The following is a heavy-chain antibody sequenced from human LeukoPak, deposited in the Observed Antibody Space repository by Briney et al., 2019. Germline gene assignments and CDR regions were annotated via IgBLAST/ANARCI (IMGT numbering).Heavy chain of an antibody. Sequence: GGSLRLSCAASGFTFSDYWMHWVRQAPGKGLEWVSVIYSGGTTYYADSVKGRFTISRDNSKNTLYLQMNSLRAEDTAVYYCARGSIRAFDYWGQGTLVTVSS. CDR2: IYSGGTT. J-gene: IGHJ4*02. V-gene: IGHV3-53*01. CDR1: GFTFSDYW. CDR3: ARGSIRAFDY.